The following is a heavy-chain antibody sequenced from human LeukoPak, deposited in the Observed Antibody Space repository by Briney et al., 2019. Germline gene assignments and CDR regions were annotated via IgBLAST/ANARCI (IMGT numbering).Heavy chain of an antibody. CDR2: INPNRGGT. D-gene: IGHD3-9*01. CDR1: GYTFTGYY. CDR3: ARVAGSDILTGYSDSSDAFDI. J-gene: IGHJ3*02. Sequence: ASVKVSCKASGYTFTGYYMHWVRQAPGQGLEWMGWINPNRGGTNYAQKFQGRVTMTRDTSISTAYMELSRLRSDDTAVYSCARVAGSDILTGYSDSSDAFDIWGQGTMVTVSS. V-gene: IGHV1-2*02.